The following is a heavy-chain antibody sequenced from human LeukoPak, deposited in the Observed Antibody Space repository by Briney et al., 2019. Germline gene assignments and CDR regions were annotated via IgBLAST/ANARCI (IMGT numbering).Heavy chain of an antibody. D-gene: IGHD5-24*01. CDR1: GFAFSTYS. CDR2: VSRSSRFI. V-gene: IGHV3-21*04. CDR3: ARAMTTITTCYFDF. J-gene: IGHJ4*02. Sequence: GGSLRLSCAASGFAFSTYSMNWVRQAPGKGLEWVSSVSRSSRFIFYADSVRGRFTISRDDAKDSLFLQMNSLRVEDTAVYYCARAMTTITTCYFDFWGQGSLVTVSS.